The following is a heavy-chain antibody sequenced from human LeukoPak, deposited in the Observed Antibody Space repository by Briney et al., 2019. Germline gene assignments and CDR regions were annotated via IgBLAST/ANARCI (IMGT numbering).Heavy chain of an antibody. CDR3: AKDREIKGMQQWSVDY. D-gene: IGHD2-8*01. V-gene: IGHV3-30*18. CDR1: GFTFSSYG. J-gene: IGHJ4*02. Sequence: GGSLRLSCVASGFTFSSYGMHWVRQAPGKGLQWVAVISYDGRNEYCADSVQGRFTISRDNSKNTVYLQLNSLTSDDTAVYYCAKDREIKGMQQWSVDYWGQGTLVTVSS. CDR2: ISYDGRNE.